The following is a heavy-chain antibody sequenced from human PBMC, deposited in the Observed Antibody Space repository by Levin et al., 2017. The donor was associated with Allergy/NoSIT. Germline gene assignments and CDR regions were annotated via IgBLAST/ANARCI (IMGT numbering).Heavy chain of an antibody. CDR2: IHRSGST. V-gene: IGHV4-38-2*01. CDR1: GYSINIGYH. CDR3: ARLNWVFDY. J-gene: IGHJ4*02. D-gene: IGHD3-16*01. Sequence: SETLSLTCAVSGYSINIGYHWGWIRQPPGKGLEYIASIHRSGSTYYNTSLKSRVTISMDTSKNQFSLRLTSVTAADTAVYYCARLNWVFDYWGQGTLVTVSS.